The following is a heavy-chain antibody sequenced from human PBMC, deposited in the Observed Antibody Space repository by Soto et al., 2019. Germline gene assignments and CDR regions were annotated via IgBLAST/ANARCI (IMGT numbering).Heavy chain of an antibody. J-gene: IGHJ4*02. Sequence: PGGSLRLSCAASGFTFCSYGMHWVRQAPGKGLEWVAVISYDGSNKYYADSVKGRFTISRDNSKNTLYLQLNSLRPEDTAVYYCAKGMYDFWSGPLAYWGQGTLVTVSS. CDR1: GFTFCSYG. CDR3: AKGMYDFWSGPLAY. CDR2: ISYDGSNK. V-gene: IGHV3-30*18. D-gene: IGHD3-3*01.